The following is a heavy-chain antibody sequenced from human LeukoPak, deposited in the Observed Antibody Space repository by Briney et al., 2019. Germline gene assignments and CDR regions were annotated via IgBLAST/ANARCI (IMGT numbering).Heavy chain of an antibody. Sequence: GRSLRLSCAASGFTFSSYAMHWVRQAPSKGLEWVAVISYDGSNKYYADSVKGRFTISRDHSKTTLYLQMNSLRAEDTAVYYCASDFEPFGELLVFLDYWGQGTLVTVSS. CDR2: ISYDGSNK. CDR3: ASDFEPFGELLVFLDY. V-gene: IGHV3-30*04. D-gene: IGHD3-10*01. CDR1: GFTFSSYA. J-gene: IGHJ4*02.